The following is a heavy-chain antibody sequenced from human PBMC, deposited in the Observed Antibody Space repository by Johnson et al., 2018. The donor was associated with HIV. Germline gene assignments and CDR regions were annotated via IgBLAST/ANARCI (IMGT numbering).Heavy chain of an antibody. J-gene: IGHJ3*02. CDR2: ISYDGGSK. Sequence: QVQLVESGGGVVQPGGSLRLSCAASGFTFSSYPMHWVRQAPGKGLEWVAIISYDGGSKYYADSVKGRFTISRDNSKNTLYLQMNSLRAEDTAVYYCAKADNSSGWYLAFDIWGQGTMVTVSS. CDR1: GFTFSSYP. CDR3: AKADNSSGWYLAFDI. D-gene: IGHD6-19*01. V-gene: IGHV3-30-3*02.